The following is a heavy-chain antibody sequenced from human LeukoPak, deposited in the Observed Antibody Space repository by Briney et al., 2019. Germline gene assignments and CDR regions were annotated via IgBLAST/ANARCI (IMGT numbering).Heavy chain of an antibody. CDR1: GFTFSSYA. Sequence: GGSLRLSCSASGFTFSSYAMHWVRQAPGKGLEYVSAISSNGGSTYYADSVKGRFTISRDNSKNTLYLQMSSLRAEDTAVYCCVKVEGSGSYYRLDYWGQGTLVTVSS. J-gene: IGHJ4*02. CDR2: ISSNGGST. CDR3: VKVEGSGSYYRLDY. V-gene: IGHV3-64D*09. D-gene: IGHD1-26*01.